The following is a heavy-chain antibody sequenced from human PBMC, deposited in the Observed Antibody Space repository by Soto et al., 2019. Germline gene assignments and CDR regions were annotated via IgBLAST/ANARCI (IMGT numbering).Heavy chain of an antibody. J-gene: IGHJ5*02. CDR2: INPNSGGT. CDR1: GYTFTGYY. V-gene: IGHV1-2*04. Sequence: GASVKVSCKASGYTFTGYYMHWVRQAPGQGLEWMGWINPNSGGTNYAQKSQGWVTMTRDTSISTAYMELSRPRSDDTAVYYCARESDCSSTSCYAYWFDPWGQGTLVTVSS. D-gene: IGHD2-2*01. CDR3: ARESDCSSTSCYAYWFDP.